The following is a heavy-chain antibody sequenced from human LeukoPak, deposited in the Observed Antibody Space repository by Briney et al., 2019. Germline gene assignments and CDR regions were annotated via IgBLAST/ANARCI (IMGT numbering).Heavy chain of an antibody. Sequence: SETLSFTCTVSGGSISSGDYYWSWIRQPPGKGLEWIGYIYYSGSTYYNPSLKSRVTISVDTSKNQFSLKLSSVTAADTAVYYCAREAVAGTADYWGQGTLVTVSS. D-gene: IGHD6-19*01. V-gene: IGHV4-30-4*01. CDR1: GGSISSGDYY. CDR2: IYYSGST. CDR3: AREAVAGTADY. J-gene: IGHJ4*02.